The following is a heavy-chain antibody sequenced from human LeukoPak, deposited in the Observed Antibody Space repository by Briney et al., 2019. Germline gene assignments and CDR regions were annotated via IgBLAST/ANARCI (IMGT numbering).Heavy chain of an antibody. J-gene: IGHJ4*02. CDR2: INWNGGST. CDR3: ARARVYYGSGNYPLMEFDY. V-gene: IGHV3-20*04. D-gene: IGHD3-10*01. Sequence: PGGSLRLSCAASGFTFDDYGMSWVRQVPGKGLEWVSGINWNGGSTAYADSVKGRFTISRDNAKNSLYLQMNSLRAEDTALYYCARARVYYGSGNYPLMEFDYWGQGTLVTVSS. CDR1: GFTFDDYG.